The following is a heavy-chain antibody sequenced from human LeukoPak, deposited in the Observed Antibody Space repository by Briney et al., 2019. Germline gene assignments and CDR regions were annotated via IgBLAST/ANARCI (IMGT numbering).Heavy chain of an antibody. CDR2: ISGDGGST. CDR3: AKDKELLQWLVRPYYFDY. D-gene: IGHD6-19*01. V-gene: IGHV3-43*02. CDR1: GFTFDDYA. J-gene: IGHJ4*02. Sequence: GGSLRLSCAASGFTFDDYAMHSVRQAPGKGLEWVSLISGDGGSTYYADSVKGRFIISRDNSKNSLYLQMNSLRTEDTTLYYCAKDKELLQWLVRPYYFDYWGQGTLVTVSS.